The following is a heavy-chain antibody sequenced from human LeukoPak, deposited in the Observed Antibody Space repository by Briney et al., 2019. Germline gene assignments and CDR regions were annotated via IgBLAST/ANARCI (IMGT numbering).Heavy chain of an antibody. J-gene: IGHJ4*02. V-gene: IGHV3-73*01. Sequence: GGSLRLSCAASGFTFSGSAMHWVRQASGKGLEWVGRIRSKANSYATAYAASVKGRFTISRDDSKNTAYLQMNSLTTEDTAVYYCTRYHCSSTSCYPFGDYWGQGTLVTVSS. D-gene: IGHD2-2*01. CDR1: GFTFSGSA. CDR3: TRYHCSSTSCYPFGDY. CDR2: IRSKANSYAT.